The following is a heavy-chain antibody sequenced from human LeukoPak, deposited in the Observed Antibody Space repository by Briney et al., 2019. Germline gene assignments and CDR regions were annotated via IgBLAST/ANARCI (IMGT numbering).Heavy chain of an antibody. Sequence: PSETLSLTCTVSGGSISSGGYYWSWIRQHPGKGLEWIGYIYYSGSTYYNPSLKSRVIISVDRSKRQFSLELRSVTAADTGVYFCAMDYGGDSAAFDIWGQGTTVTVST. D-gene: IGHD4-23*01. CDR1: GGSISSGGYY. CDR2: IYYSGST. J-gene: IGHJ3*02. V-gene: IGHV4-31*03. CDR3: AMDYGGDSAAFDI.